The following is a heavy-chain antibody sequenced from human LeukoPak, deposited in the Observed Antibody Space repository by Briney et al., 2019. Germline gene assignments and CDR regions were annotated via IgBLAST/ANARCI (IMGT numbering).Heavy chain of an antibody. D-gene: IGHD1-26*01. CDR3: ARGKSRGSHIDY. Sequence: GGSLRLSCAASGFIFSSYWMSWVRQAPGKGLEWVANIKQDGSEKYYVDSVKGRFTISRDNAKNSLYLQMNSLRAEDTAVYYCARGKSRGSHIDYWGQGTLVTVSS. V-gene: IGHV3-7*04. CDR1: GFIFSSYW. J-gene: IGHJ4*02. CDR2: IKQDGSEK.